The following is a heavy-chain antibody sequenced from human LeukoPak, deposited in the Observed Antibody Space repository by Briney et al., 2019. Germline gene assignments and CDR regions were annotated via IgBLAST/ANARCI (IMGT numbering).Heavy chain of an antibody. CDR1: GLTLSDAC. D-gene: IGHD6-19*01. CDR3: NKVVACSSGWIEY. V-gene: IGHV3-15*01. CDR2: IKSKTDSGTT. Sequence: GGSLRLSCAASGLTLSDACMSWVRQAPGKGLEWVGRIKSKTDSGTTDYGVPVNGRFIISRDDSTNTLYLQMNSLRAEDTAMYYCNKVVACSSGWIEYWGPGALVTVSS. J-gene: IGHJ4*02.